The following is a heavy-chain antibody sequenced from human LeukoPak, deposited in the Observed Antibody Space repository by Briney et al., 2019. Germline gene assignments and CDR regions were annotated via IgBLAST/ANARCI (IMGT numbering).Heavy chain of an antibody. V-gene: IGHV4-38-2*01. CDR3: ARVSLLDYYDRDYMDV. CDR2: IYHSGGY. D-gene: IGHD3-22*01. Sequence: SETLSLTCVVSGYFISNDYDWGWIRQPPGKGLEWIGNIYHSGGYYYNPSLKRRVTILVDTSKNQFSLKLSSVTAADTAVYYWARVSLLDYYDRDYMDVWGKGTTVTVSS. CDR1: GYFISNDYD. J-gene: IGHJ6*03.